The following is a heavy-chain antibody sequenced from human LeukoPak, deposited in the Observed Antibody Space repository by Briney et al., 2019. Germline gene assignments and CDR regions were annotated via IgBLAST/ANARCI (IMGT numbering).Heavy chain of an antibody. J-gene: IGHJ4*02. CDR2: INPSGGST. Sequence: ASVKVSCKASGGTFSSYAISWVRQAPGQGLEWMGIINPSGGSTSYAQKFQGRVTKTRDMSTSTVYMELSSLRSEDTAVYYCARDLRSSSWFFSADYWGQGTLVTVSS. D-gene: IGHD6-13*01. CDR1: GGTFSSYA. V-gene: IGHV1-46*01. CDR3: ARDLRSSSWFFSADY.